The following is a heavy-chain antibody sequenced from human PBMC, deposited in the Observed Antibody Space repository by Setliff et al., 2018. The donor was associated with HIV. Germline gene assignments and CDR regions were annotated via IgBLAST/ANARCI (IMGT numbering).Heavy chain of an antibody. CDR1: GFAFSTYE. J-gene: IGHJ4*02. V-gene: IGHV4-59*01. CDR3: ARETRSGWYDLAY. CDR2: ISYGGIT. D-gene: IGHD6-19*01. Sequence: PSETLRLSCAASGFAFSTYEMNWIRQPPGKGLEWIGAISYGGITYYNPSLTSRVTISVDTSKNQFSLKVTSVTAADTAVYFCARETRSGWYDLAYWGQGTLVTVSS.